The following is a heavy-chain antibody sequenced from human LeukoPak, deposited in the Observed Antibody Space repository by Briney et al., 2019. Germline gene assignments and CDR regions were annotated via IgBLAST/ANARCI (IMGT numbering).Heavy chain of an antibody. CDR3: ARAPPLTGGHDAFDI. D-gene: IGHD7-27*01. CDR2: MNPNSGNT. V-gene: IGHV1-8*01. J-gene: IGHJ3*02. CDR1: GYTFTSYD. Sequence: ASVKVSCKASGYTFTSYDINWVRQATGQGLEWMGWMNPNSGNTGYAQKFQGRVTITRNTSISTAYIELSSLRSEDTAVYYCARAPPLTGGHDAFDIWGQGTLVTVSS.